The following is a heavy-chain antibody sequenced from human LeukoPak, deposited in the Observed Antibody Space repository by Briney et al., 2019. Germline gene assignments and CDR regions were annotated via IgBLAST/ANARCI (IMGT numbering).Heavy chain of an antibody. D-gene: IGHD1-26*01. CDR3: ARHGGTLDYFDS. CDR2: IYHGGTT. Sequence: SETLSLTCSVSNGSISTYYWSWIRQSPGKGLEWIGYIYHGGTTSYNPSLKRRVTISVDSPKNQFFPRLTSLTAADTALYYCARHGGTLDYFDSWGPGSLVIVSS. V-gene: IGHV4-59*08. J-gene: IGHJ4*02. CDR1: NGSISTYY.